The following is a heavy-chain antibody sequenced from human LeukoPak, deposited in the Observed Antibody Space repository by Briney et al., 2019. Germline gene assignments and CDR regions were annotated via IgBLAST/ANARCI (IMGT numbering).Heavy chain of an antibody. CDR2: FYYSGNT. Sequence: SETLSLTCTVSGGSITSSSYYWGWIRQPPGKGLQWIGSFYYSGNTFYSPSLKSRVTISVDTSKNHFSLRLISVTAADTAVYYCARHEHKAVAGDTWGQGTLVTVSS. CDR1: GGSITSSSYY. D-gene: IGHD6-19*01. V-gene: IGHV4-39*01. CDR3: ARHEHKAVAGDT. J-gene: IGHJ5*02.